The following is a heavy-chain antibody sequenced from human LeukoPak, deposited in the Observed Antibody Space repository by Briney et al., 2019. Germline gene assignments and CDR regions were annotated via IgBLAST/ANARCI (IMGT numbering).Heavy chain of an antibody. Sequence: PGRSLRLSCAASGFAFSHYGMHWVRQAPGKGLEWVAVVSYDGIHKSYADSVKGRFTISRDNSKNTLYLQMNSLRAEDTAVYYCAKPFYSGYDSHFDYWGQGTLVTVSS. CDR1: GFAFSHYG. V-gene: IGHV3-30*18. J-gene: IGHJ4*02. D-gene: IGHD5-12*01. CDR3: AKPFYSGYDSHFDY. CDR2: VSYDGIHK.